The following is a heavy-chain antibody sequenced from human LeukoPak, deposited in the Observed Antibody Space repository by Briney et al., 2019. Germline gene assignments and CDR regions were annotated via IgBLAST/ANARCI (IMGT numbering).Heavy chain of an antibody. Sequence: SGGSLRLSCTASGCSLSSYWMNWVRQAPGKGLEWVANIKQDGSEKNYVDSVRRRFTISRDNAKNSLYLEMNSLRAEDTAVYYCGRLSRSLPEHWGQGTLVTVSS. CDR3: GRLSRSLPEH. CDR2: IKQDGSEK. J-gene: IGHJ1*01. CDR1: GCSLSSYW. V-gene: IGHV3-7*01.